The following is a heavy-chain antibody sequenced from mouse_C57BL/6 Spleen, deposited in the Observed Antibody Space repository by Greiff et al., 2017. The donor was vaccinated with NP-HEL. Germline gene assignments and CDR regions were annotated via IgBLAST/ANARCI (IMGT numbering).Heavy chain of an antibody. CDR1: GFNIKNTY. CDR2: IDPANGNT. Sequence: EVKLVESVAELVRPGASVKLSCTASGFNIKNTYMHWVKQRPEQGLEWIGRIDPANGNTKYAPKFQGKATITADTSSNTAYLQLSSLTSEDTAIYYCAPYSNNWDLFAYWGQGTLVTVSA. CDR3: APYSNNWDLFAY. D-gene: IGHD4-1*02. J-gene: IGHJ3*01. V-gene: IGHV14-3*01.